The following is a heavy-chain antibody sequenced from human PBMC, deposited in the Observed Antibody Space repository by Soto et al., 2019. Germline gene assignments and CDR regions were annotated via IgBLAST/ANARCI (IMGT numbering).Heavy chain of an antibody. D-gene: IGHD1-26*01. CDR3: ATIVGANDY. Sequence: SETLSLTCTVSGGSIYTYSWTWIRQPSGKGLEWIGHIYSSGSANYNPSLKSRVSMSVDTSKNQFSLKLNSVTAADTAVYYCATIVGANDYWGQGTLVTVSS. CDR1: GGSIYTYS. J-gene: IGHJ4*02. CDR2: IYSSGSA. V-gene: IGHV4-4*07.